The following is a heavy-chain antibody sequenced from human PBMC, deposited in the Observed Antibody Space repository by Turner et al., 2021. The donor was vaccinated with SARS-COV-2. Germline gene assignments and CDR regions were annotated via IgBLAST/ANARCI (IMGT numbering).Heavy chain of an antibody. CDR2: SYYSGST. D-gene: IGHD6-13*01. J-gene: IGHJ6*02. CDR3: ATSTVAGTELNYYGMDV. Sequence: QLQLQEPGPGLVKPSETLSRPCTVPGGSISSSSYYWGWIRQPPGKGLEWIGSSYYSGSTYYNPSLKSRVTISVDTSKNQFSLKLSSVTAADTAVYYCATSTVAGTELNYYGMDVWGQGTTVTVSS. V-gene: IGHV4-39*01. CDR1: GGSISSSSYY.